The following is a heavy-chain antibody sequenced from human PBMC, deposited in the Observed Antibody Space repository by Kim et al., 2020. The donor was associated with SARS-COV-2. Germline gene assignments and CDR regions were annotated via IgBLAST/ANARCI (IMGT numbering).Heavy chain of an antibody. J-gene: IGHJ6*02. V-gene: IGHV1-8*01. D-gene: IGHD3-22*01. CDR3: ATYYYDSSGYYYIFPWYYGMDV. CDR2: MNPNSGNT. CDR1: GYTFTSYD. Sequence: ASVKVSCKASGYTFTSYDINWVRQATGQGLEWMGWMNPNSGNTGYAQKFQGRVTMTRNTSISTAYMELSSLRSEDTAVYYCATYYYDSSGYYYIFPWYYGMDVWGQGTTVTVSS.